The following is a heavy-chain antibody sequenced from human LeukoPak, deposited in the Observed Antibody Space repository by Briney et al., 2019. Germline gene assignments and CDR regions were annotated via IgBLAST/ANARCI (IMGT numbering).Heavy chain of an antibody. V-gene: IGHV4-39*01. Sequence: SQTLSLTCTVSGGSISSSSYYWGWIRQPPGKGLEWIGSIYYSGSTYYNPSLKSRVTISVDTSKNQFSLKLSSVTAADTAVYYCARGNDSSGYYFVFFDYWGQGTLVTVSS. D-gene: IGHD3-22*01. CDR1: GGSISSSSYY. CDR3: ARGNDSSGYYFVFFDY. J-gene: IGHJ4*02. CDR2: IYYSGST.